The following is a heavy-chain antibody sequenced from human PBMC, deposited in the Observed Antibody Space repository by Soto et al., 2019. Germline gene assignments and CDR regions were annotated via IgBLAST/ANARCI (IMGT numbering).Heavy chain of an antibody. D-gene: IGHD3-22*01. J-gene: IGHJ4*02. CDR1: GGTFSSYA. CDR3: PSRYDSSGYYFSA. Sequence: QVQLVQSGAEVKKPGSSVKVSCKASGGTFSSYAISWVRQAPGQALEWTGGIIPIFGTANYAQKFQGRVTLTADESTSPAYMELSSLRSEDTAVYYCPSRYDSSGYYFSAWGPGNLVTVSS. V-gene: IGHV1-69*01. CDR2: IIPIFGTA.